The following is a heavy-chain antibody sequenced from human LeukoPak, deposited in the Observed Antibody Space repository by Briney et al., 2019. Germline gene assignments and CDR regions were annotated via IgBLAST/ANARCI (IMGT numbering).Heavy chain of an antibody. CDR1: GGSFSGYY. V-gene: IGHV4-34*01. CDR3: ARDHLRAVAGLYYYYYYGMDV. CDR2: INHSGST. J-gene: IGHJ6*02. D-gene: IGHD6-19*01. Sequence: PSETLSLTCAVYGGSFSGYYWSWIRQPPGKGLEWIGEINHSGSTNYNPSLKSRVTISVDTSKNQFSLKLSSVTAADTAVYYCARDHLRAVAGLYYYYYYGMDVWGQGTTVTVSS.